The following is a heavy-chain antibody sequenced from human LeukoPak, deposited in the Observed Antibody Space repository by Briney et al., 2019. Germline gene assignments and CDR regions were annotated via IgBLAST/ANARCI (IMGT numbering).Heavy chain of an antibody. J-gene: IGHJ4*01. V-gene: IGHV3-64D*06. Sequence: GGSLRLSCSASGFTFSSYAMHWVRQAPGKGLEYVSAISSNGGSTYYADSVKGRFTISRDSSKNTLYLQMSSLRAEDTAVYYCVKDSAMVRGVIIPYYFDYWDHGTLVTVSS. CDR1: GFTFSSYA. CDR2: ISSNGGST. D-gene: IGHD3-10*01. CDR3: VKDSAMVRGVIIPYYFDY.